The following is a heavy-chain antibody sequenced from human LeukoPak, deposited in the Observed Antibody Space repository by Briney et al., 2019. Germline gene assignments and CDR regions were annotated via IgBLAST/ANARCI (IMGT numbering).Heavy chain of an antibody. Sequence: ASVTVSCTASGYTFSTYTMHWVRQAPGQRLEWMGWINAGNGNTKYSQKFQGRVTITADESTSTAYMELSGLRSEDTAVYYCATRGYDSSGFDYWGQGTLVTVSS. CDR2: INAGNGNT. J-gene: IGHJ4*02. V-gene: IGHV1-3*01. CDR1: GYTFSTYT. D-gene: IGHD3-22*01. CDR3: ATRGYDSSGFDY.